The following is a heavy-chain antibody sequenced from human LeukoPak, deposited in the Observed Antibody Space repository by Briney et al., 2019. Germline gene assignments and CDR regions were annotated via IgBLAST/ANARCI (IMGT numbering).Heavy chain of an antibody. CDR2: INSRSDTI. D-gene: IGHD3-10*01. J-gene: IGHJ4*02. CDR1: GFSFSSYS. V-gene: IGHV3-48*01. Sequence: GGSLRLSCVASGFSFSSYSMNWVRQAPGKGLEWISYINSRSDTIYYADSVKGRFTVSRDNANNSLHLQMNSLRAEDTAVYYCAKDGFEYYYGSGSQGYFDYWGQGTLVTVSS. CDR3: AKDGFEYYYGSGSQGYFDY.